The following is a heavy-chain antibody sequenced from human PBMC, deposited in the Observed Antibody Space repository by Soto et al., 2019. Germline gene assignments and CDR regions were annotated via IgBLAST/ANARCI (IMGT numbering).Heavy chain of an antibody. CDR1: GFTFSDYA. Sequence: PGGSLRLSCAASGFTFSDYAMHWVRQAPGKGLEWVAVVSHDGTSTTYADSVKGRFTISRDNAKNTVSLQMNSLRADDTAVYYCARGDRGAFDLWGQGTVVTVSS. CDR2: VSHDGTST. CDR3: ARGDRGAFDL. J-gene: IGHJ3*01. D-gene: IGHD1-26*01. V-gene: IGHV3-30-3*01.